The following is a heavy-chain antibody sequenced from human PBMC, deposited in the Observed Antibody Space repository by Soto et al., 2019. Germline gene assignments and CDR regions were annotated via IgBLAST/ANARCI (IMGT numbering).Heavy chain of an antibody. Sequence: SETLSLTXAAHNGSFTDYFWTWTRQSPGRGLEWIGEINHRGGATYNPSLRSRVTISIDTSKNHFSLSLRSLTAADTAVYYCVARGMTYDFLSGPHPFDPWGHGTLVTVS. CDR3: VARGMTYDFLSGPHPFDP. V-gene: IGHV4-34*01. D-gene: IGHD3-3*01. CDR2: INHRGGA. CDR1: NGSFTDYF. J-gene: IGHJ5*02.